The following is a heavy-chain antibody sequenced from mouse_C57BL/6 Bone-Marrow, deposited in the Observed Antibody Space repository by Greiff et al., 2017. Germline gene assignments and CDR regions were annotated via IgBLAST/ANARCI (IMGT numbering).Heavy chain of an antibody. CDR1: GYTFPNYW. D-gene: IGHD2-4*01. V-gene: IGHV1-64*01. CDR2: MHPKGGSP. Sequence: QVQLQQPGAELVKPGASVKLSCKASGYTFPNYWMHWVKQRPGQGLEWIGMMHPKGGSPDYNEKFKGEATLSVDKSSRTAYMELGSLTSEYSAVYDCARSYDYDDYTMDYGGQGTTVTVSS. CDR3: ARSYDYDDYTMDY. J-gene: IGHJ4*01.